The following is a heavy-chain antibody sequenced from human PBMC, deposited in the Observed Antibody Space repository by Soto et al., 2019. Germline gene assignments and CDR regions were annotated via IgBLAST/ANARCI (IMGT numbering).Heavy chain of an antibody. CDR1: GFIFSNYS. V-gene: IGHV3-21*06. Sequence: GGSLRLSCAASGFIFSNYSMTWVRQAPGKGLEWVSSISLRSTNIYYADSVKGRFTISRDNANNSLYLQMNSLRAEDTAVYYCASVHFDFWSGFFPYWGQGILVTVSS. CDR2: ISLRSTNI. J-gene: IGHJ4*01. CDR3: ASVHFDFWSGFFPY. D-gene: IGHD3-3*01.